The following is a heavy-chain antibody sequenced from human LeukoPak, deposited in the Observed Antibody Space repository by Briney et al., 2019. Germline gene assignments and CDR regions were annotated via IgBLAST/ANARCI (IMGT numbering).Heavy chain of an antibody. V-gene: IGHV4-34*01. D-gene: IGHD3-22*01. CDR1: GGSFSGYY. J-gene: IGHJ4*02. CDR3: AGLVGRYSSGLYYYYFDY. CDR2: MYLSGTT. Sequence: SETLSLTCAVYGGSFSGYYWSWIRQPPGKGLEWLGEMYLSGTTHSSPSVKSRVTISIDKSKNQFFLNLSSVTAADTAVYYCAGLVGRYSSGLYYYYFDYWGQGTLVTVSS.